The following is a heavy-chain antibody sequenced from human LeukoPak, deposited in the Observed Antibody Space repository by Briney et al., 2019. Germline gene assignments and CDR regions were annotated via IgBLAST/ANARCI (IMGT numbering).Heavy chain of an antibody. CDR3: ARVTGYVIEDYFDY. J-gene: IGHJ4*02. D-gene: IGHD3-22*01. CDR2: IYYSGST. Sequence: PSETLSLTCTVAGGSISSYYWSWIRQPPGKGLEWIGYIYYSGSTNYNPSLKSRVTISVDTSKNQFSLKLRSVTAADTAVYYCARVTGYVIEDYFDYWGQGTLVTVSS. V-gene: IGHV4-59*01. CDR1: GGSISSYY.